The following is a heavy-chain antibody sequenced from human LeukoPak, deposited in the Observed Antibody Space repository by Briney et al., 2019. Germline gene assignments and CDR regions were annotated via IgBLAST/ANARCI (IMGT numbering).Heavy chain of an antibody. CDR2: IYYTGST. CDR1: GGSISTRDYY. Sequence: SETLSLTCSVAGGSISTRDYYWGWIRQTPGKGLEWIASIYYTGSTYYRPSLRSRVTMSVDTDKNQFSLELSTVTAADTAVYYCARVVHYYDVSGYSFDLWGRGTLVTVSS. D-gene: IGHD3-22*01. V-gene: IGHV4-39*01. J-gene: IGHJ2*01. CDR3: ARVVHYYDVSGYSFDL.